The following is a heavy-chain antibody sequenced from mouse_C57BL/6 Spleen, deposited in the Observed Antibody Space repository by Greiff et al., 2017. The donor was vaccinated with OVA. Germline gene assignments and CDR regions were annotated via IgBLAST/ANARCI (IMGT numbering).Heavy chain of an antibody. CDR3: ARGNYDYDGGFDY. V-gene: IGHV1-42*01. CDR2: INPSTGGT. Sequence: VQLKESGPELVKPGASVKISCKASGYSFTGYYMNWVKQSPEKSLEWIGEINPSTGGTTYNQKFKAKATLTVDKSSSTAYMQLKSLTSEDSAVYYCARGNYDYDGGFDYWGQGTTLTVSS. J-gene: IGHJ2*01. D-gene: IGHD2-4*01. CDR1: GYSFTGYY.